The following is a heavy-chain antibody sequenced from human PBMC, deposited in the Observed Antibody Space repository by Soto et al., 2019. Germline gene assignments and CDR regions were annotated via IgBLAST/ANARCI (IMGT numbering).Heavy chain of an antibody. CDR2: ISYDGSGK. J-gene: IGHJ4*02. Sequence: QVQLVESGGDVVQPGRSLRLSCAASGLPFSTYAMHWVRQAPGKGLEWVAFISYDGSGKHYADSVRGRFTISRDNSKNTLYLQMNSLRAEDTAVFYCASGGRYSTSWFYFDSWGQGTLVTVSS. CDR3: ASGGRYSTSWFYFDS. D-gene: IGHD6-13*01. V-gene: IGHV3-30-3*01. CDR1: GLPFSTYA.